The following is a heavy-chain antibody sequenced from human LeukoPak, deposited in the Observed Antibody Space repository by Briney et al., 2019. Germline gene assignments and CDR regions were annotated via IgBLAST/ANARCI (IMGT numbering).Heavy chain of an antibody. CDR1: GGSISSYY. CDR3: ARNNPYRGPFDY. J-gene: IGHJ4*02. V-gene: IGHV4-59*01. Sequence: SETLSLTCTVSGGSISSYYWSWIRQPPGKGLERIGYIYYSGSTNYNPSLKSRVTISVDASKNQFSLKLSSVTAADTAVYYCARNNPYRGPFDYWGQGTLVTVSS. CDR2: IYYSGST. D-gene: IGHD1-14*01.